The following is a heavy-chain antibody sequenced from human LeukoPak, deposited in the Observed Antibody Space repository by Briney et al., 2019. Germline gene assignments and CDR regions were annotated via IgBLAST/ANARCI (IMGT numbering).Heavy chain of an antibody. D-gene: IGHD6-13*01. CDR3: ARGFIAAAGTDY. CDR2: ISSSSSYI. Sequence: GGSLRLSCAASGFTFSSYSMNWVRQAPGKGLEWVSSISSSSSYIYYADSVKGRFTISRDNAKNSLYLQMNSLGAEDTAVYYCARGFIAAAGTDYWGQGTLVTVSS. J-gene: IGHJ4*02. CDR1: GFTFSSYS. V-gene: IGHV3-21*01.